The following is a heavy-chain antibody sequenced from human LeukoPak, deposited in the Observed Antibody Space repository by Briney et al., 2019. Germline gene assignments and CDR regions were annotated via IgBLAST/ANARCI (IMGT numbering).Heavy chain of an antibody. CDR1: GGTFSSYA. CDR2: IIPIFGTA. D-gene: IGHD3-3*01. J-gene: IGHJ5*02. Sequence: SVKVSCKASGGTFSSYAISWVRQAPGQGLEWMGGIIPIFGTANYAQKFQGRVTITADESTSTAYMELSSLRSEDTAVYYCARFTTPRFWSGSVPFNWFDPWGQGTLVTVSS. V-gene: IGHV1-69*01. CDR3: ARFTTPRFWSGSVPFNWFDP.